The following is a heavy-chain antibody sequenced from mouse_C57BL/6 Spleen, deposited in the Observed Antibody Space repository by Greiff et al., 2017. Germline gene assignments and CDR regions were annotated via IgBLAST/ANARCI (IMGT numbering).Heavy chain of an antibody. J-gene: IGHJ4*01. Sequence: QVQLQQSGAELVRPGASVTLSCKASGYTFTDYEMHWVKQTPVHGLEWIGAIDPETGGTAYNQKFKGKAILTADKSSSTAYMELRSLTSEDSAVYCCTDGSSYSYAMDYWGQGTSVTVSS. V-gene: IGHV1-15*01. CDR2: IDPETGGT. D-gene: IGHD1-1*01. CDR3: TDGSSYSYAMDY. CDR1: GYTFTDYE.